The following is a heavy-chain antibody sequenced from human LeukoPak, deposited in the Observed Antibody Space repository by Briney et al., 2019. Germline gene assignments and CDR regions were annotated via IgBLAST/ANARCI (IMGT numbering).Heavy chain of an antibody. J-gene: IGHJ3*02. CDR3: AKALGVVVAATNDAFDI. CDR1: GFTFDDYA. CDR2: ISWNSGSI. V-gene: IGHV3-9*01. Sequence: PGGSLRLSCAASGFTFDDYAMHWVRQAPGKGLEWVSGISWNSGSIGYADSVKGRFTISRDNAKNSLYLQMNSLRAEDTALYYCAKALGVVVAATNDAFDIWGQGTMVTVS. D-gene: IGHD2-15*01.